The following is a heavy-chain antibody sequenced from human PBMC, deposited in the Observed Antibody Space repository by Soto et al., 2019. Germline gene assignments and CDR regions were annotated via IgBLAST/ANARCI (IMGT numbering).Heavy chain of an antibody. V-gene: IGHV4-59*01. CDR1: GGSISSYY. Sequence: QVQLQESGPGLVKPSETLSLTCTVSGGSISSYYWSWIRQPPGKGLEWIGYIYYSGSTNYNPSLKSRVTISVDTSKNQFSLKLSSVTAADTAVYYCAREENYYDPGDAFDIWGQGTMVTVSS. CDR2: IYYSGST. J-gene: IGHJ3*02. D-gene: IGHD3-22*01. CDR3: AREENYYDPGDAFDI.